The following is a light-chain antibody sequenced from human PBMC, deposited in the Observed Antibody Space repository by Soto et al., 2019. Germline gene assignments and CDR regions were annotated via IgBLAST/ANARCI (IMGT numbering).Light chain of an antibody. CDR1: QSLLYSSNNKTY. V-gene: IGKV4-1*01. Sequence: IVMTQSPDSLAVSLGERATINCSSSQSLLYSSNNKTYLAWYQQSTAQPPKLLISWASNRESGVPDRFRGSGPGAAFTLTITSLQTEDVAVYYCQQFWTTPVSFGGGTKLEI. J-gene: IGKJ4*01. CDR2: WAS. CDR3: QQFWTTPVS.